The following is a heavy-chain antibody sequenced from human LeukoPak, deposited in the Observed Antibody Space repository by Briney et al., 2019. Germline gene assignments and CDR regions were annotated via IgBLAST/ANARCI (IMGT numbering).Heavy chain of an antibody. V-gene: IGHV3-23*01. D-gene: IGHD5-18*01. J-gene: IGHJ4*02. CDR2: IGTSNAGT. CDR1: GFTSSSST. CDR3: AKHLHLWASFDS. Sequence: GGSLRLSCAASGFTSSSSTMSWVRQAPGKGLEWVSTIGTSNAGTYYADSVKGRFTISRDNPRNTLYLHMTSLRVEDTAIYYCAKHLHLWASFDSWGQGTPVTVSS.